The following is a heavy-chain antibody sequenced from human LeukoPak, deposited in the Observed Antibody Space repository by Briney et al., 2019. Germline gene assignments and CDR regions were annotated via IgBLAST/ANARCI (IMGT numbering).Heavy chain of an antibody. CDR3: AKASGWSRGYFDY. Sequence: PGGSLRLSCAASGFTFSSYGVFWVRQAPGKGLEWVAVISYDGSNKDYADSVKGRFTISRDNSKNTLFLQMNSLRAEDTAVYYCAKASGWSRGYFDYWGQGTLVTVSS. CDR2: ISYDGSNK. J-gene: IGHJ4*02. V-gene: IGHV3-30*18. CDR1: GFTFSSYG. D-gene: IGHD6-19*01.